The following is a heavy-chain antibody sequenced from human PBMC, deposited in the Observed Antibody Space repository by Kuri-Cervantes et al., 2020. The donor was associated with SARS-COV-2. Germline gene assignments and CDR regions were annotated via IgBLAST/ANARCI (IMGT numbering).Heavy chain of an antibody. CDR2: IYHTWST. J-gene: IGHJ5*02. Sequence: GSLRLSCTVSGGSITSDNYYWSWIRQPPGKGLEWIGNIYHTWSTKYNPSLKSRITISVDTSKNQFSLKLSSVTAADTAVYYCAAEVAYYDSSGRQNWFDPWGQGTLVTVSS. CDR3: AAEVAYYDSSGRQNWFDP. D-gene: IGHD3-22*01. V-gene: IGHV4-61*01. CDR1: GGSITSDNYY.